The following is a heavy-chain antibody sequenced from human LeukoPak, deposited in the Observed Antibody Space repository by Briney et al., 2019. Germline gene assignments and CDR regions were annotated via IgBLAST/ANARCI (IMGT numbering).Heavy chain of an antibody. CDR2: ISSSSIYI. D-gene: IGHD5-12*01. CDR3: ARDPSFRGYSGYDYPNPNAFDI. J-gene: IGHJ3*02. V-gene: IGHV3-21*01. CDR1: GFTFSSYS. Sequence: GGSLRLSCAASGFTFSSYSMNWVRQAPGKGLEWFSSISSSSIYIYYADSVKGRFTISRDNAKNSLYLQMNSLRAEDTAVYYCARDPSFRGYSGYDYPNPNAFDIWGQGTMVTVSS.